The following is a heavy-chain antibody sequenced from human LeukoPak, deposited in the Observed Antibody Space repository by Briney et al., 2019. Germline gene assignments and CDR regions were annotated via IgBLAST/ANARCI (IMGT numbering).Heavy chain of an antibody. Sequence: GGSLRLSCAASGFTFSSYSMNWVRQAPGKGLEWVSYISSSSTIYYADSVKGRFTISRDNAKNSLYLQMNSLRAEDTAVYYCARVEYYDSSGYSDVWGQGTLVTVS. CDR1: GFTFSSYS. CDR2: ISSSSTI. CDR3: ARVEYYDSSGYSDV. V-gene: IGHV3-48*01. J-gene: IGHJ4*02. D-gene: IGHD3-22*01.